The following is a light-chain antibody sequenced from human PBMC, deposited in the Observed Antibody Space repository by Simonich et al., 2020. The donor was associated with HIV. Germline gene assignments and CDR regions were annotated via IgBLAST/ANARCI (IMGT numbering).Light chain of an antibody. CDR3: QQYNNWPT. CDR2: GAS. V-gene: IGKV3-15*01. CDR1: QRVSSS. Sequence: EIVMTQSPATLSVSPGKRATLSCRASQRVSSSLAWYQQQPGQAPRLIIYGASTRAPGIPARFSGSGSGTEFTLTISSMQSEDFAVDYCQQYNNWPTFGGGTKVEIK. J-gene: IGKJ4*01.